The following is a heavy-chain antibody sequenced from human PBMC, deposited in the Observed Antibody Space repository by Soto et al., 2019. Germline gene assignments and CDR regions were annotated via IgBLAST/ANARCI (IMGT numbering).Heavy chain of an antibody. Sequence: QVHLVESGGGVVQPGRSLRLSYAASGFTFNDYVIHWVRQAAGKGLEWVASMTYDGATEYYADSVKGRFTVSRDNSKRTLSLQMNSLRPEDTAVYYCARVRLSIAVNDALDVWGQGTTVTVSS. D-gene: IGHD3-3*02. CDR3: ARVRLSIAVNDALDV. CDR1: GFTFNDYV. V-gene: IGHV3-30*14. CDR2: MTYDGATE. J-gene: IGHJ3*01.